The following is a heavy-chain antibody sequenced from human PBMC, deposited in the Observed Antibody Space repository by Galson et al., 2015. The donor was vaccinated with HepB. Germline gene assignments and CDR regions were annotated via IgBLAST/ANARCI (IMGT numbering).Heavy chain of an antibody. V-gene: IGHV3-21*06. D-gene: IGHD6-13*01. CDR3: ARDLTGYSSTWRRYWFFDL. CDR1: GFDFVRTT. Sequence: SLRLSCAGSGFDFVRTTMHWVRQTPGKGLEWVSYITRTSNTIYYRDSVKGRFTISRDNAKNSLFLQMNSLRAEDTAVYYCARDLTGYSSTWRRYWFFDLWGRGTLVTVSS. CDR2: ITRTSNTI. J-gene: IGHJ2*01.